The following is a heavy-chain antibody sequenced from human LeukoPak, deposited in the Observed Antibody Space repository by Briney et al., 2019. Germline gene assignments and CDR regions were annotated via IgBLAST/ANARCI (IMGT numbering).Heavy chain of an antibody. Sequence: ASVKLSCKASGYTFTGYYMHWVRQAPGQGLEWMGWINPNSGGTNYAQKFQGWVTMTRDTSISTAYMELSRLRSDDTAVYYCARGGSAVAGTGNWFDPWGQGTLVTVSS. CDR1: GYTFTGYY. CDR3: ARGGSAVAGTGNWFDP. J-gene: IGHJ5*02. D-gene: IGHD6-19*01. V-gene: IGHV1-2*04. CDR2: INPNSGGT.